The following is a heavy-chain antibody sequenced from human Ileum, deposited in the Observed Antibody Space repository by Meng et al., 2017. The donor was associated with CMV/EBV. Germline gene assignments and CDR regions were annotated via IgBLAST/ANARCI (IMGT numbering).Heavy chain of an antibody. CDR1: GFSINDYGMR. CDR2: IDWDDDI. CDR3: ARLYDRTGYNDY. V-gene: IGHV2-70*04. J-gene: IGHJ4*02. D-gene: IGHD3-22*01. Sequence: QTLSLTCALSGFSINDYGMRVTWVRQAPGKALEWLARIDWDDDIFYNTSLRARLSISRDTSKNQVVLTMTNMDPVDTGTYFCARLYDRTGYNDYWGQGTLVTVSS.